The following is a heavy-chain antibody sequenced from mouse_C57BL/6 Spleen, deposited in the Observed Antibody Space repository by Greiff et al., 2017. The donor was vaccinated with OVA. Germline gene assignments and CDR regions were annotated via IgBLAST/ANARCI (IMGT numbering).Heavy chain of an antibody. CDR2: IYPRSGNT. V-gene: IGHV1-81*01. J-gene: IGHJ2*01. Sequence: VQLQESGAELARPGASVKLSCKASGYTFTSYGISWVKQRTGQGLEWIGEIYPRSGNTYYNEKFKGKATLTADKSSSTAYMELRSLTSEDSAVYFCARWAYGSSHYFDYWGQGTTLTVSS. CDR3: ARWAYGSSHYFDY. CDR1: GYTFTSYG. D-gene: IGHD1-1*01.